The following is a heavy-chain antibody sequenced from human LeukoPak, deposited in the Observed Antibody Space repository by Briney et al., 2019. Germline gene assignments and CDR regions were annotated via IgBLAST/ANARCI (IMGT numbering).Heavy chain of an antibody. J-gene: IGHJ6*03. CDR1: GFTFSSYG. V-gene: IGHV3-23*01. Sequence: GSLRLSCAASGFTFSSYGMSWVRQAPGKGLEWVSGISGSGGSTYYADSVKGRFTISRDNSKNTLYLQMNSLRAEDTAVYYCARGRDFDWLLYWDLYHYYYMDVWGKGTTVTISS. CDR2: ISGSGGST. D-gene: IGHD3-9*01. CDR3: ARGRDFDWLLYWDLYHYYYMDV.